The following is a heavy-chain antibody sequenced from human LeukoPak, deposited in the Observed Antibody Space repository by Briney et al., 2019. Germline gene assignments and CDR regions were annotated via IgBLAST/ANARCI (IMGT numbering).Heavy chain of an antibody. CDR2: IYYSGST. CDR3: ARAFHDSSGYYYGIDV. V-gene: IGHV4-59*01. CDR1: GGSISSYY. J-gene: IGHJ6*02. Sequence: SETLSLTCTVSGGSISSYYWSWIRQPPGKGLEWIGYIYYSGSTNYNPSLKSRVTISVDTSKNQFSLKLSSVTAADTAVYYCARAFHDSSGYYYGIDVWGQGTTVTVYS. D-gene: IGHD3-22*01.